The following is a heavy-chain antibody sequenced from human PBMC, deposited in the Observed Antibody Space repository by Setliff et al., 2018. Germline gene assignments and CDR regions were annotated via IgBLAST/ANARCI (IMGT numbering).Heavy chain of an antibody. Sequence: PSETLSLTCTVSNGSISSGNYSWGWIRQPPGKGLEWMGSIFYTGSTYYSPSLKSRVTMSIDTSKNQFSLNLNSVTAADTAVYYCARQPYSTTYYYYYYYMDVWGKGTTVTVSS. CDR2: IFYTGST. J-gene: IGHJ6*03. V-gene: IGHV4-39*01. CDR1: NGSISSGNYS. D-gene: IGHD6-13*01. CDR3: ARQPYSTTYYYYYYYMDV.